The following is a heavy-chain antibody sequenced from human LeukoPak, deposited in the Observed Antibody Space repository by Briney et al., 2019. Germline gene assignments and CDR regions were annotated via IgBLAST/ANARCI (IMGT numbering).Heavy chain of an antibody. J-gene: IGHJ4*02. CDR2: IYYSGST. CDR1: GGSISSYY. CDR3: ARSTKSRYCTNGVCYTGGAFDY. V-gene: IGHV4-59*01. D-gene: IGHD2-8*01. Sequence: SETLSLTCTVSGGSISSYYWSWIRQPPGKGLEWIGYIYYSGSTNYNPSLKSRVTISVDTSKNQFSLKLNSVTAADTAVYYCARSTKSRYCTNGVCYTGGAFDYWGQGTLVTVSS.